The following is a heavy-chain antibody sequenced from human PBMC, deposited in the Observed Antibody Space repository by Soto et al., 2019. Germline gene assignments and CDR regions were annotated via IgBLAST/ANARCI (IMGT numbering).Heavy chain of an antibody. CDR1: GYTFTGYY. Sequence: ASVKVSCKASGYTFTGYYMHWVRQAPGQGLEWMGWINPNSGGTNYAQKFQGWVTMTRDTSISTAYMELSRLRSDDTAVYYCARATKQQLVVGDVFDIWGQGTMVTVSS. J-gene: IGHJ3*02. CDR2: INPNSGGT. D-gene: IGHD6-13*01. V-gene: IGHV1-2*04. CDR3: ARATKQQLVVGDVFDI.